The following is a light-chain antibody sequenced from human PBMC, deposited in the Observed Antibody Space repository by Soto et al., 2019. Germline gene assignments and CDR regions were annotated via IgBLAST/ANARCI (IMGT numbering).Light chain of an antibody. CDR2: ATS. V-gene: IGKV3-20*01. Sequence: EIVLTQSPGTLSLSPGERATLSCRASQSVSSIYLAWYQQKPGQAPSLLIYATSSRATGMPDRFSGSGSGTDFSLTIGRLEPEDFAVYYCQQYGSSPITFGQGTRLEI. CDR1: QSVSSIY. J-gene: IGKJ5*01. CDR3: QQYGSSPIT.